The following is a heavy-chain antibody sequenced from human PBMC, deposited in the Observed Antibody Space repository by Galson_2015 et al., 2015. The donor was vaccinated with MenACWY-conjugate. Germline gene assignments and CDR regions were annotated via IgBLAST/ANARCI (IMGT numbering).Heavy chain of an antibody. D-gene: IGHD3-10*01. V-gene: IGHV3-7*03. CDR1: GFTFSSHW. CDR2: IKTDGSEK. Sequence: SLRLSCAASGFTFSSHWMSWVRQAPGKGLEWVANIKTDGSEKYYVDSVTGRFTIPRDNAKNSLYLQMNSLRAEDTAVYYCARDWSGSGSSLDYWGQGTLVTVSS. J-gene: IGHJ4*02. CDR3: ARDWSGSGSSLDY.